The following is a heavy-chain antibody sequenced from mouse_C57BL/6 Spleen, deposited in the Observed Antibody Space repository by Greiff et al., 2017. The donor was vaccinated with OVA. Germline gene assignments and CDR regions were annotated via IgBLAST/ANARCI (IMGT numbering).Heavy chain of an antibody. V-gene: IGHV5-9-1*02. D-gene: IGHD2-3*01. CDR3: TGGDDAYRFAY. J-gene: IGHJ3*01. CDR2: ISSGGDYI. CDR1: GFTFSSYA. Sequence: EVKLVESGEGLVKPGGSLKLSCAASGFTFSSYAMSWVRQTPEKRLEWVAYISSGGDYIYYADTVKGRFTISRDNARNTLYLQMSSLKSEDTAMYYCTGGDDAYRFAYWGQGTLVTVSA.